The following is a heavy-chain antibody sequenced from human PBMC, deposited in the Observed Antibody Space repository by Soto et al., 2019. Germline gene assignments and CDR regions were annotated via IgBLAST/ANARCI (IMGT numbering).Heavy chain of an antibody. Sequence: SETLSLTCTVSGGSISSYYWSWIRQPPGKGLEWIGYIYYSGSTNYNPSLKSRVTISVDTSKNQFSLKLSSVTAADTAVYYCARVYIPPSHSDYDFWSGKSDAEYFQHWGQGTLVTVSS. CDR2: IYYSGST. CDR1: GGSISSYY. CDR3: ARVYIPPSHSDYDFWSGKSDAEYFQH. V-gene: IGHV4-59*01. D-gene: IGHD3-3*01. J-gene: IGHJ1*01.